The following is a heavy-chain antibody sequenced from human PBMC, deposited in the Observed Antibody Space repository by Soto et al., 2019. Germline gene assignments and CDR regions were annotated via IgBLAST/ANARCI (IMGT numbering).Heavy chain of an antibody. CDR1: GGSISIYY. V-gene: IGHV4-59*06. J-gene: IGHJ5*02. CDR2: ISHRGTA. CDR3: AMVSAPPTRWFHL. Sequence: SETLSLTCTVSGGSISIYYWSWIRQPPGKGLEWIGYISHRGTAYYTPSLKSRVSLSVDPSKSQFSLNVTSLTAADTAVYYCAMVSAPPTRWFHLWGPGTLVTVSS. D-gene: IGHD2-8*01.